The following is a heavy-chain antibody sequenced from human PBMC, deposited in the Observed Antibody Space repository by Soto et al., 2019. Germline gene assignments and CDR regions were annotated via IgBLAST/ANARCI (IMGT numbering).Heavy chain of an antibody. Sequence: QLQLQESGPGLVKPSETLSLTCTVSGGSISSSSYYWGWIRQPPGKGLEWIGSIYYSGSTYYNPSPKIRVTISVDTSKNQFSLKLSSVTAADTAVYYCARHERGYSYGPYFDYWGQGTLVTVSS. CDR2: IYYSGST. CDR1: GGSISSSSYY. D-gene: IGHD5-18*01. J-gene: IGHJ4*02. V-gene: IGHV4-39*01. CDR3: ARHERGYSYGPYFDY.